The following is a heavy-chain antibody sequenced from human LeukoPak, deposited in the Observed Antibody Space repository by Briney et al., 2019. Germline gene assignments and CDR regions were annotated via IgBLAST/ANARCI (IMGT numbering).Heavy chain of an antibody. V-gene: IGHV4-30-2*01. CDR2: IYHSGST. D-gene: IGHD1-1*01. Sequence: SQTLSLTCTVSGGSISSGGYYWSWIRQPPGKGLEWIGYIYHSGSTYYNPSLKSRVTISVDRSKNQFSLKLSSVTAADTAVYYCARLFSGPTKNRYNWNDVAVQRNYWGQGTLVTVSS. J-gene: IGHJ4*02. CDR1: GGSISSGGYY. CDR3: ARLFSGPTKNRYNWNDVAVQRNY.